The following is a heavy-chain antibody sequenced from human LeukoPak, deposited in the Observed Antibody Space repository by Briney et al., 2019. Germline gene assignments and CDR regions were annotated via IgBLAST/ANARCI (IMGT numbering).Heavy chain of an antibody. V-gene: IGHV3-48*03. CDR1: GFTFSSYE. J-gene: IGHJ4*02. D-gene: IGHD2-2*01. CDR2: ISSSGSTI. CDR3: ARDSTHCSSTSCYFDY. Sequence: GGSLRLSCAASGFTFSSYEMNWVRQAPGKGLYWGSYISSSGSTIYYADSVKGRFTISRDNAKNSLYLQMNSLRAEDTAVYYCARDSTHCSSTSCYFDYWGQGTLVTVSS.